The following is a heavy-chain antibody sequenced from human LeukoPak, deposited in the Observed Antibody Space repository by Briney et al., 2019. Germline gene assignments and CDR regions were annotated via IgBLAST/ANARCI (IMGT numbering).Heavy chain of an antibody. V-gene: IGHV3-33*06. Sequence: PGGSLRLSCAASGFTFSSYAMYWVRQAPGKGLEWVAVIWYDGSNKYYADSVKGRFTLSRDNSKNTLDLQMNSLRAEDTAVYYCAKDQEQWLYYYYGMDVWGQGTTVTVSS. CDR1: GFTFSSYA. CDR2: IWYDGSNK. J-gene: IGHJ6*02. D-gene: IGHD6-19*01. CDR3: AKDQEQWLYYYYGMDV.